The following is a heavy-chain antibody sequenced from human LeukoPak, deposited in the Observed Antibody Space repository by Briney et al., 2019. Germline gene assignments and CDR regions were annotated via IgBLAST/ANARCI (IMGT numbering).Heavy chain of an antibody. CDR1: GFTFSSYG. V-gene: IGHV3-30*02. CDR2: IRYDGSNK. D-gene: IGHD5-18*01. Sequence: PGGSLRLSCAASGFTFSSYGMHWVRQAPGKGLEWVAFIRYDGSNKYYADSVKGRFTISRDNSKNTLYLQMNSLRAEDTAVYYCAKDGEYDSYGYNAFDIWGQGTMVTVSS. J-gene: IGHJ3*02. CDR3: AKDGEYDSYGYNAFDI.